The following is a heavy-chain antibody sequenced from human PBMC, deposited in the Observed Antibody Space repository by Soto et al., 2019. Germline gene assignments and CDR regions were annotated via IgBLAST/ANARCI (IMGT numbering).Heavy chain of an antibody. V-gene: IGHV4-59*01. J-gene: IGHJ4*02. CDR3: ARDGYGDFDFDY. D-gene: IGHD4-17*01. Sequence: SGNLSLTCTASGGSISIYDLGLTLQPQGKGLEWIGYIYYSGSTNYNPSLKSRVTITVDTSKNQSSLKLSSVTAADTAVYYCARDGYGDFDFDYWGQGTLVTVSS. CDR2: IYYSGST. CDR1: GGSISIYD.